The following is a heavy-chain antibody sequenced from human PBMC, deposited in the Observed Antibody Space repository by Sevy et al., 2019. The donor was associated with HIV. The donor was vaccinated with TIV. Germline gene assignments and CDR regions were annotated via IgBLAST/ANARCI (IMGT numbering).Heavy chain of an antibody. CDR1: GFTFNYYF. Sequence: EGSLRLSCAASGFTFNYYFMNWVRQAPGKGLEWVSYISSHSSYIHYADSVKGRFTISRDNAKNSLFLQMDSLRADDTAVYYCARGDYYGSLYYFDYWGQGALVTVSS. CDR3: ARGDYYGSLYYFDY. V-gene: IGHV3-21*01. D-gene: IGHD3-10*01. CDR2: ISSHSSYI. J-gene: IGHJ4*02.